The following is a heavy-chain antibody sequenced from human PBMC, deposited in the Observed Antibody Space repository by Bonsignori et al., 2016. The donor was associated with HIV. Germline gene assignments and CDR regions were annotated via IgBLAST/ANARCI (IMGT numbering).Heavy chain of an antibody. D-gene: IGHD5-18*01. CDR2: THYGGTT. V-gene: IGHV4-39*07. Sequence: QLQLQESGPGLVKPSESLSLTCTVSGGSITGSYYYWGWIRQPPGKGLEWIGSTHYGGTTHYNPSLKSRVTVSKDTSKNQFSLELSSVTAADTAVYYCARGSDVYSYGRDVFPIWGQGTVVTVSS. CDR1: GGSITGSYYY. J-gene: IGHJ3*02. CDR3: ARGSDVYSYGRDVFPI.